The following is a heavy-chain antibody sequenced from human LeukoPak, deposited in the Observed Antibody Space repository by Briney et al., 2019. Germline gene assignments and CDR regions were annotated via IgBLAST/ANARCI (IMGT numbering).Heavy chain of an antibody. CDR1: GFTFSNAW. D-gene: IGHD3-3*01. CDR2: IKSKTDGGTT. Sequence: SGGSLRLSCAASGFTFSNAWMSWVRQAPGKGLEWVGRIKSKTDGGTTDYAAPVKGRFTISRDDSKNTLYLQMNSLKTEDAAVYYCTTIPGGYYISDYWGQGTLVTVSS. J-gene: IGHJ4*02. V-gene: IGHV3-15*01. CDR3: TTIPGGYYISDY.